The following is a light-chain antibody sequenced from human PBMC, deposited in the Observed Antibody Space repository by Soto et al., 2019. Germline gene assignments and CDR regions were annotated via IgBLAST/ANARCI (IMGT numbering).Light chain of an antibody. CDR2: SNN. Sequence: QSVLTQPPSASGTPGQRVTISCSGGNSNIGTYTVNWYQQLPGTAPKLLIYSNNQRPSGVPDRFSGSKSGTSASLAISGLQSEDEADYYCAAWDDSLNGVVFGGGTKLTVL. CDR3: AAWDDSLNGVV. V-gene: IGLV1-44*01. J-gene: IGLJ2*01. CDR1: NSNIGTYT.